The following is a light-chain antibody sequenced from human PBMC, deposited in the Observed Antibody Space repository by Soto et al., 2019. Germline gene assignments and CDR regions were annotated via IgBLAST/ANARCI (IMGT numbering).Light chain of an antibody. V-gene: IGKV1-9*01. J-gene: IGKJ4*02. Sequence: IQLTQSPSSLSASVGDRVTITCRASQGITTYLAWYQQKPGRAPKLLISAASTLQSGVPSRFSGSGSGTDFTRTISSRQPEDFGTYYCQQFNGYPLTFGGGTKVDIK. CDR1: QGITTY. CDR2: AAS. CDR3: QQFNGYPLT.